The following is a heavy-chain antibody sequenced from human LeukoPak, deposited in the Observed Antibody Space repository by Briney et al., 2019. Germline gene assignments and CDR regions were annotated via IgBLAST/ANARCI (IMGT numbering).Heavy chain of an antibody. CDR1: GFTFSSHG. D-gene: IGHD3-22*01. Sequence: GGSLRLSCAASGFTFSSHGMNWVRQAPGKGLEWVSGITGSGGNTYYADSVKGRFTISRDNSKNTLYLQMNSLRAEDTAVYYCAKPHETYYYASNDYNSTYFDYWGQGTLVTVSA. CDR2: ITGSGGNT. V-gene: IGHV3-23*01. J-gene: IGHJ4*02. CDR3: AKPHETYYYASNDYNSTYFDY.